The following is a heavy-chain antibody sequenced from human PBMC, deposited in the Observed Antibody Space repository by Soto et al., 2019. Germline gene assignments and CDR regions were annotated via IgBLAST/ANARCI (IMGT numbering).Heavy chain of an antibody. V-gene: IGHV1-69*06. Sequence: GASVKVSCKASGVTFSSYAISWVRQAPGQGLEWMGGIIPIFGTANYAQKFQGRVTITADKSTSTAYMELSSLRSEDTAVYYCARVAVAGTWLWFDPWGQGTLVTVSS. J-gene: IGHJ5*02. D-gene: IGHD6-19*01. CDR1: GVTFSSYA. CDR3: ARVAVAGTWLWFDP. CDR2: IIPIFGTA.